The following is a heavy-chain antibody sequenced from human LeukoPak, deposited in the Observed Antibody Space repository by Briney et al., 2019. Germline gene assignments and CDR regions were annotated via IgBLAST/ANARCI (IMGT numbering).Heavy chain of an antibody. Sequence: GESLKISCKGSGYSFTNYWIGWVRQMPGKGLEWMGIIYPGNSNTRYRPSFQGQVTISADKSINTAYLQWSSLKASDTAMYYCARQAGYCSSTSCYANFDYWGQGTLVTVSS. V-gene: IGHV5-51*01. D-gene: IGHD2-2*03. CDR1: GYSFTNYW. J-gene: IGHJ4*02. CDR2: IYPGNSNT. CDR3: ARQAGYCSSTSCYANFDY.